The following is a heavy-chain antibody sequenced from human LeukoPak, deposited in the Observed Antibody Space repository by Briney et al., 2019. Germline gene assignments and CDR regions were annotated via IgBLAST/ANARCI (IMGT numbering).Heavy chain of an antibody. CDR3: AKDRDFGGPYYYYGMDV. CDR2: ISGGGGNT. Sequence: GGSLRLSCAASGFTFSRYAMTWVRQAPGKGLEWVSGISGGGGNTYYADSVKGRLTISRDNSKNTLYLQMNSLTAEDTAVYYCAKDRDFGGPYYYYGMDVWGQGTTVTVSS. D-gene: IGHD4-23*01. CDR1: GFTFSRYA. J-gene: IGHJ6*02. V-gene: IGHV3-23*01.